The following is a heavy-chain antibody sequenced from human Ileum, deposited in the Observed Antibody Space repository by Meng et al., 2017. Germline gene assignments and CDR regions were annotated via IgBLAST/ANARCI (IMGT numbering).Heavy chain of an antibody. CDR3: ARGFYDSRGYSNPFDY. Sequence: QVQLQESGPGLVRPSQTLSLTCTVSGDSISRGGDYWTWIRQPPGKGPEWIGYISYSGSTKYDPSLKSRLSSSLDTSKNQISLKLTSVTAADTAVYYCARGFYDSRGYSNPFDYWGQGTLVTVSS. V-gene: IGHV4-61*08. CDR1: GDSISRGGDY. D-gene: IGHD3-22*01. J-gene: IGHJ4*02. CDR2: ISYSGST.